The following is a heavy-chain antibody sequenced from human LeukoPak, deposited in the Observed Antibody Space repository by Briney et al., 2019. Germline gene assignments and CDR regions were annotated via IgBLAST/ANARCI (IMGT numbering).Heavy chain of an antibody. J-gene: IGHJ4*02. D-gene: IGHD1-26*01. CDR2: ISYDGSNK. Sequence: GGSLRLSCTASDFTLAAYAMHWVRQAPGKGLEWVAVISYDGSNKYYADSVKGRFTISRDNSKNTLYLQMNSLRAEDTAVYYCARDRVGATDYFDYWGQGTLVTVSS. V-gene: IGHV3-30-3*01. CDR1: DFTLAAYA. CDR3: ARDRVGATDYFDY.